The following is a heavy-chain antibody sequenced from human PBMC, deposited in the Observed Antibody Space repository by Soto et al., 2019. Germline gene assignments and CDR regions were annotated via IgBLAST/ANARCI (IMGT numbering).Heavy chain of an antibody. CDR3: SRFIMVGGWFDPKYYHGMDV. Sequence: QVQLVQSGAEVKKPGASVTVSCKTSGYTFSNYGINWVRQAPGQGLEWMGWISGYNGNTNYAQTVQGRVTMTTDTYTGTVYMEMRSLKSDDTAIYYCSRFIMVGGWFDPKYYHGMDVWGQGTTVTVSS. D-gene: IGHD6-19*01. CDR2: ISGYNGNT. CDR1: GYTFSNYG. V-gene: IGHV1-18*01. J-gene: IGHJ6*02.